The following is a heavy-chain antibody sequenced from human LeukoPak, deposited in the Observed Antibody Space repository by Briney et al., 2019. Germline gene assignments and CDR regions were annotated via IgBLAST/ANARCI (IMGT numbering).Heavy chain of an antibody. CDR1: GFTFSSYA. V-gene: IGHV3-23*01. D-gene: IGHD3-16*02. Sequence: GGSLRLSCAASGFTFSSYAMSWVRQAPGKGLEWVSAISGSGGSTYYADSVKGRFTISRDNSKNTLYLQMNSLRAGDTAVYYCAKPRSDDYVWGSYRYTHDYWGQGTLVTVSS. CDR3: AKPRSDDYVWGSYRYTHDY. CDR2: ISGSGGST. J-gene: IGHJ4*02.